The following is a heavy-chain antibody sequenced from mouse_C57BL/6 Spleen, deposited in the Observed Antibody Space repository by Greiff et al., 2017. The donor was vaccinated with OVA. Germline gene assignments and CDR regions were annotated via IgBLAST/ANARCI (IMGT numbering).Heavy chain of an antibody. Sequence: EVQLQEPGPGLVKPSPSLSLTCSVTGYSITSGYYWNWIRQFPGNKLEWMGYISYDGSNNYNPSLKNRIPITRDTSNNQFFLKLNSVTTEDTATYDGARGYDGYYRWYFDVWGTGTTVTVSS. D-gene: IGHD2-3*01. J-gene: IGHJ1*03. CDR2: ISYDGSN. CDR1: GYSITSGYY. V-gene: IGHV3-6*01. CDR3: ARGYDGYYRWYFDV.